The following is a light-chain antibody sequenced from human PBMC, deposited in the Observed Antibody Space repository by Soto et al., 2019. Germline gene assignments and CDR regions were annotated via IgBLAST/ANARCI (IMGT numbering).Light chain of an antibody. CDR3: QQYNLYAT. V-gene: IGKV1-5*03. J-gene: IGKJ1*01. CDR2: KAS. CDR1: QSIGTW. Sequence: DIQMTQSPSTLSASVGDRVTITCRASQSIGTWLAWYQQKPGKAPNLLIYKASTLESGVPSRFSGSGSGTEFTLNISSLQPDDFATYYCQQYNLYATVVQGTKVEIK.